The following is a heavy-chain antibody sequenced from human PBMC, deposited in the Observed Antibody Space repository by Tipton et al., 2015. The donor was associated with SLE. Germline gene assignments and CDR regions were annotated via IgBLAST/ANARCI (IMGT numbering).Heavy chain of an antibody. CDR2: IYYSGST. D-gene: IGHD4-11*01. CDR3: ARWAGPTVSFDY. J-gene: IGHJ4*02. V-gene: IGHV4-59*01. Sequence: TLSLTCTVSGGSISSYYWSWIRQPPGKGLEWIGYIYYSGSTNYNPSLKSRVTISVDTSKNQFSLKLSSVTAADTAVYYCARWAGPTVSFDYWGQGTLVTVPS. CDR1: GGSISSYY.